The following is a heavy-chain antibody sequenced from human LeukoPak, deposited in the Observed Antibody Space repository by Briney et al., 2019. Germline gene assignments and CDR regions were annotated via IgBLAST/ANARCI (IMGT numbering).Heavy chain of an antibody. D-gene: IGHD6-13*01. CDR2: INPNSGGT. CDR3: ARLHYSSSWKRFDY. V-gene: IGHV1-2*02. CDR1: GYTFTGYY. J-gene: IGHJ4*02. Sequence: ASVKVSCKASGYTFTGYYMHWVRQAPGQGLEWMGWINPNSGGTNYAQKFQGGVTMTRDTSISTAYMELSRLRSDDTAVYYCARLHYSSSWKRFDYWGQGTLVTVSS.